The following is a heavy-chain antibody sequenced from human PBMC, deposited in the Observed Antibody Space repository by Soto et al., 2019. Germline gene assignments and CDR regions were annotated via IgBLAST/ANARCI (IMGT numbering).Heavy chain of an antibody. Sequence: ASVKVSCKASGYTFTIYGISWVRQAPGQGLEWMGGISAYDGNTNYAQKLQGRVTMTTDTSTSTAYMELRSLRSDDTAVYYCARPTPTRQSTYDYWGQGTLVTVSS. J-gene: IGHJ4*02. CDR2: ISAYDGNT. CDR1: GYTFTIYG. CDR3: ARPTPTRQSTYDY. V-gene: IGHV1-18*01.